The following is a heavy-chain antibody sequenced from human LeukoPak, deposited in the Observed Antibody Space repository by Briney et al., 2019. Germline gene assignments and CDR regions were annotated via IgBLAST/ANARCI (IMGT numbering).Heavy chain of an antibody. J-gene: IGHJ4*02. V-gene: IGHV3-48*02. Sequence: RGSPRLSCAASGFTLINYNMNWVCQAPGKGLEWVSFISSSTVYYAYFVEGRLTVYRDNAKDSLFLQMNSLREEDTAIFYCARVADGHSLNYFDSWGQGTLVTVSS. D-gene: IGHD5-24*01. CDR3: ARVADGHSLNYFDS. CDR1: GFTLINYN. CDR2: ISSSTV.